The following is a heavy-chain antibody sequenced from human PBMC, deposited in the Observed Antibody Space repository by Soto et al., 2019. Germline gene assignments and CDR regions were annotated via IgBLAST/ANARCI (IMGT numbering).Heavy chain of an antibody. Sequence: GGSLRISCAASGVSFSSYAMSWVRQAPGKGLEWVSAISGSGGSTYYADSVKGRFTISRDNSKNTLYLQMNSLRAEDTAVYYCAKDSSVGYYYDSSGSDAFDIWRQGTMVTVSS. CDR1: GVSFSSYA. J-gene: IGHJ3*02. CDR2: ISGSGGST. V-gene: IGHV3-23*01. CDR3: AKDSSVGYYYDSSGSDAFDI. D-gene: IGHD3-22*01.